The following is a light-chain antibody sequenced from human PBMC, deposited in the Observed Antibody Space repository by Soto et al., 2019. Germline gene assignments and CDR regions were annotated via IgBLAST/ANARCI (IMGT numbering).Light chain of an antibody. CDR3: CSFTTSSTYV. CDR1: SSDVGGYNR. Sequence: ALTQPPSVSGSPGQPVTISCTGTSSDVGGYNRVSWYPQPPDTAPKVMIYEVSNRPSGVPDRFSGSKSGNTASLTISGLQAEDEADYYCCSFTTSSTYVFGTGTKVTVL. V-gene: IGLV2-18*02. J-gene: IGLJ1*01. CDR2: EVS.